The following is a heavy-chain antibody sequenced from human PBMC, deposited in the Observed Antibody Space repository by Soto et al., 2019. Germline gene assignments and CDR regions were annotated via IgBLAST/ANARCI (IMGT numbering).Heavy chain of an antibody. CDR2: INPNSGGT. V-gene: IGHV1-2*04. Sequence: QVQLVQSGAEVKKPGASVKDSCKASGYTFTGYYMHWVRQAPGQGLEWMGWINPNSGGTNYAQKVQGWVTMTRDTSNSTAYMELSRLRSDDTAVYYCARGRKTTVTCDYSGQGTLVTVSS. J-gene: IGHJ4*02. CDR3: ARGRKTTVTCDY. CDR1: GYTFTGYY. D-gene: IGHD4-17*01.